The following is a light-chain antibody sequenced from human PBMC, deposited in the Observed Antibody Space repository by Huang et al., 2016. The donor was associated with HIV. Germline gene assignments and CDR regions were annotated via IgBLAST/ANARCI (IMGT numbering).Light chain of an antibody. CDR2: DAS. CDR1: QSVSTN. V-gene: IGKV3-15*01. CDR3: QHYNNWPQT. Sequence: ELVMTQSPDTRSVSAVDRATLSCRASQSVSTNLAWYQQRPGQAPSLVIYDASTRAIDIPARFNGTGSGTEFTLTINSLQSEDFAIYYCQHYNNWPQTFGQGTRVE. J-gene: IGKJ1*01.